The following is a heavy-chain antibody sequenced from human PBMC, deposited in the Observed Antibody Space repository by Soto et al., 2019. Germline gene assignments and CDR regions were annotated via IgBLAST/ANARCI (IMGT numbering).Heavy chain of an antibody. V-gene: IGHV1-69*08. Sequence: QVQLVQSGAEVKKPGCSVKVSCKASGGTFSSYTISWVRQAPGQGREWMGRIIPILGIANYAQKFQGRVTITADKSKSTAYMELSSLRSEDTAVYYGAREDTVADSNWFHPWSQGTLVTVSS. CDR2: IIPILGIA. D-gene: IGHD6-19*01. CDR1: GGTFSSYT. CDR3: AREDTVADSNWFHP. J-gene: IGHJ5*02.